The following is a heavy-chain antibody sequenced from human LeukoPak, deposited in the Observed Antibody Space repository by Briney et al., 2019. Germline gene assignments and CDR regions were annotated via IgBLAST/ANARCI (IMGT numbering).Heavy chain of an antibody. CDR1: GYTFTGYY. V-gene: IGHV1-2*06. Sequence: ASVKVSCKASGYTFTGYYMHWVRQAPGQGLEWMVRINPNSGGTNYAQKFQGRVTMSRDTSISTAYMELSRLRSDDTAVYYCARDCARNWFDPWRQGTLVTVSS. CDR2: INPNSGGT. CDR3: ARDCARNWFDP. J-gene: IGHJ5*02.